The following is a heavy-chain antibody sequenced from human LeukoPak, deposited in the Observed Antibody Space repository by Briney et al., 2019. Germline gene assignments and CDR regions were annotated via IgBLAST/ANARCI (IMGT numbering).Heavy chain of an antibody. CDR2: INSDGSST. Sequence: PGGSLRLSCAASGFTFSSYWMHWVRQAPGKGLVWVSRINSDGSSTSYADSVKDRFTIYGDNAKNTLYRQMNSLRAEDTAVYYCARDRGNRFLEWVFDYWGQGTLVTVSS. D-gene: IGHD3-3*01. V-gene: IGHV3-74*01. CDR1: GFTFSSYW. CDR3: ARDRGNRFLEWVFDY. J-gene: IGHJ4*02.